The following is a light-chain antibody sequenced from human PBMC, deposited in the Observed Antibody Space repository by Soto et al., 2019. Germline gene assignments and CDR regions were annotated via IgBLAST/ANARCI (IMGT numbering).Light chain of an antibody. CDR2: DAS. CDR3: QKYGSSPFT. CDR1: QSVSNF. J-gene: IGKJ3*01. Sequence: EIVLTQSPAALSLSPGERATLSCRASQSVSNFLAWYQQKPGQAPRLLIYDASNRATGIPVRFSGSGSGTEFTLIISSLQSEDFAVYYCQKYGSSPFTFGPGPKVEI. V-gene: IGKV3-11*01.